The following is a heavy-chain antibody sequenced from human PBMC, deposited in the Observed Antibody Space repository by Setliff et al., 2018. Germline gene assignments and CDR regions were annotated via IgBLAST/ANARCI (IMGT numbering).Heavy chain of an antibody. J-gene: IGHJ3*02. CDR3: VRDGLTMIVFDAFDI. V-gene: IGHV1-69*13. CDR1: GGAFSTYS. CDR2: IIPVFATL. D-gene: IGHD3-22*01. Sequence: SVKVSCKASGGAFSTYSLSWVRQAPGQGLEWVGRIIPVFATLNYAEKFHGRVTITADESTSTAYLELSGLTSEDTAVYYCVRDGLTMIVFDAFDIWGQGTMVTVSS.